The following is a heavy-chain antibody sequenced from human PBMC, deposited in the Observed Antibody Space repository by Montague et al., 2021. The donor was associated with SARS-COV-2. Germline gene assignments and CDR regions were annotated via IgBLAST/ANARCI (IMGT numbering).Heavy chain of an antibody. Sequence: PALVKPTQTLTLTCTFSGFSLSTSGMCVSWIRQPPGKALEWLARIDWDDDKHYSTSLKTRLTISKDTSKNQVVLTMTNMGPVDTATYYCARSSVVRGVSLDYWGQGTLVTVSS. V-gene: IGHV2-70*11. CDR2: IDWDDDK. CDR3: ARSSVVRGVSLDY. CDR1: GFSLSTSGMC. J-gene: IGHJ4*02. D-gene: IGHD3-10*01.